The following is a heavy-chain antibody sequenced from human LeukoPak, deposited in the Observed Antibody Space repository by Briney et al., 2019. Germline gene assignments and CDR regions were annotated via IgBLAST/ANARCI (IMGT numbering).Heavy chain of an antibody. J-gene: IGHJ6*03. CDR1: GGSIISYY. V-gene: IGHV4-59*01. D-gene: IGHD2-2*01. CDR2: IYYSGST. Sequence: SETLSLTCTVSGGSIISYYWSWIRQPPGKGLEWIGYIYYSGSTNYNPSLKSRVTISVDTSKNQFSLKLSSVTAADTAVYYCAREVGSTNLGYFYYMDVWGKGTTVTVSS. CDR3: AREVGSTNLGYFYYMDV.